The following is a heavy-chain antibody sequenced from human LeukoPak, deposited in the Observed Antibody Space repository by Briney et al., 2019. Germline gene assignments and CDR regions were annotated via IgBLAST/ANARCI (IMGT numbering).Heavy chain of an antibody. V-gene: IGHV3-23*01. Sequence: PGGSLRLSCAASGFTFKTYNMNWVRQAPGKGLEWVSVISDSTTYYADSVKGRFTISRDNSRNTLYLQMNSLRAEDTAVYYCAKGGGYWCWASWGQGTLVTVSS. J-gene: IGHJ5*02. D-gene: IGHD2-21*01. CDR2: ISDSTT. CDR1: GFTFKTYN. CDR3: AKGGGYWCWAS.